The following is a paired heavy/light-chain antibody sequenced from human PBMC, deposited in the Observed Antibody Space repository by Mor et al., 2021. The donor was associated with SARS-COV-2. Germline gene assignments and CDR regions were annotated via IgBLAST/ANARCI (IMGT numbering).Heavy chain of an antibody. V-gene: IGHV3-49*03. Sequence: EVQLVESGGGLVQPGQSLRLSCTASGFRFGDYAMSWFRQAPGKGLEWVGFITNNFYGGTTEYAASVKGRFTISRDDSKSVAYLHMNSLKTEDTAVYYCTRDSHGYNHGFEDWGQGTAVTVSS. D-gene: IGHD5-18*01. CDR2: ITNNFYGGTT. CDR1: GFRFGDYA. J-gene: IGHJ4*02. CDR3: TRDSHGYNHGFED.
Light chain of an antibody. CDR2: VGS. CDR1: QSLLYSDGHKY. J-gene: IGKJ1*01. V-gene: IGKV2-28*01. Sequence: DIVMTQSPVSLPVTPGEPASISCRSSQSLLYSDGHKYLVWFLQKPGQSPQLLINVGSNRASGVPDRFSGSESGTDFTLKISRVEAEDVGVYYCMHALQTPRTFGQGTRVEIK. CDR3: MHALQTPRT.